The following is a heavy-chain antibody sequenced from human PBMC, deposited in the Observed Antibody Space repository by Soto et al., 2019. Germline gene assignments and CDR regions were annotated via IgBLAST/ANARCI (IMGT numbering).Heavy chain of an antibody. CDR3: ARDWKRGYCSGGSCYVY. Sequence: QVQLQESGPGLVKPSQTLSLTCTVSGGSISSGDYYWSWIRQPPGKGLAWIGYIYYSGSTYYNPSLKSRVTISVDTSKNQFSLKLSSVTAADTAVYYCARDWKRGYCSGGSCYVYCGQGTLVTVSS. CDR1: GGSISSGDYY. CDR2: IYYSGST. J-gene: IGHJ4*02. V-gene: IGHV4-30-4*01. D-gene: IGHD2-15*01.